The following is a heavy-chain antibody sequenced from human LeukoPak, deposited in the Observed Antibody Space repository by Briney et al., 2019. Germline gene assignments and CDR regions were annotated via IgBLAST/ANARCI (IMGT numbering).Heavy chain of an antibody. CDR2: ITSST. CDR1: GFTFSTYT. CDR3: ARARYFGSGTYHDY. V-gene: IGHV3-48*01. D-gene: IGHD3-10*01. Sequence: GGSLRLSCEASGFTFSTYTMSWVRQAPGKGLEWLSCITSSTYYADSVKGRFTISRDNAKNSLYLQMNSLRAEDTAVYYCARARYFGSGTYHDYWGQGTLVTVSS. J-gene: IGHJ4*02.